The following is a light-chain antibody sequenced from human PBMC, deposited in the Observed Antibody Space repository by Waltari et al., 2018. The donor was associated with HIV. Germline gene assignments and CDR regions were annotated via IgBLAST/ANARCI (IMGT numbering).Light chain of an antibody. CDR3: CSYAGNYTLV. J-gene: IGLJ2*01. CDR2: DVN. CDR1: SSDVGGYNY. V-gene: IGLV2-11*01. Sequence: QSALTQPRSVSGSPGQSVTVSCTGTSSDVGGYNYVSWYQQHPGKAPKLMIYDVNKRPSGVPDRFSGSKSGNTASLTISWLQAEDEADYYCCSYAGNYTLVFGGGTKLTVL.